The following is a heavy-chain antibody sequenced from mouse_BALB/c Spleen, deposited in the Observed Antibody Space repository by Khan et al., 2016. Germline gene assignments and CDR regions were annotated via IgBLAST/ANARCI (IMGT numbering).Heavy chain of an antibody. Sequence: EVELVESGGGLVQPGGSRKLSCAASGFTFSSFGMHWVRQAPEKGLEWVAYISSDSSTKYYADTVKGRFTISRDNPKNTLFLQMTRRRSEDTAIFYCARDRYDYWGQGTTLTVSS. CDR1: GFTFSSFG. CDR3: ARDRYDY. CDR2: ISSDSSTK. D-gene: IGHD2-14*01. J-gene: IGHJ2*01. V-gene: IGHV5-17*02.